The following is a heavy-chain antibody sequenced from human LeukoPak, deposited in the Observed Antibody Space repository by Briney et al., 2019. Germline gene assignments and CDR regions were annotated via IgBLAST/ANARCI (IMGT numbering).Heavy chain of an antibody. V-gene: IGHV3-48*01. J-gene: IGHJ4*02. Sequence: GGSLRLSCTASGFTFNGYGMNWVRQAPGKGLEWVSYISSISSTIYYSDSVKGRFTISRDNAKNSLYLQMNSLRAEDTAVYYYARDGASYSNYEGNFDYWGQGTLVTVSS. D-gene: IGHD4-11*01. CDR3: ARDGASYSNYEGNFDY. CDR1: GFTFNGYG. CDR2: ISSISSTI.